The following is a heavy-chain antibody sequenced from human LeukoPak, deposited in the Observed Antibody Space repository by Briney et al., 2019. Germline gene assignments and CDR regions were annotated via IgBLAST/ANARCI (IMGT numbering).Heavy chain of an antibody. CDR1: GGSFSGYY. J-gene: IGHJ4*02. Sequence: SETLSLTCAVYGGSFSGYYWSWIRQPPGKGLEWIGEINHSGSTNYNPSLKSRVTISVDTSKNQFSLKLSSVTAADTAVYYCAIVEMATIATYWGQGTLVTVSS. D-gene: IGHD5-12*01. CDR2: INHSGST. V-gene: IGHV4-34*01. CDR3: AIVEMATIATY.